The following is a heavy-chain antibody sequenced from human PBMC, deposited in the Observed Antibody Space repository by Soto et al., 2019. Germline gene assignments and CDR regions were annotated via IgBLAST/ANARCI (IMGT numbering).Heavy chain of an antibody. D-gene: IGHD6-19*01. CDR1: GFTFSSYT. CDR3: ARGGGGWNYFDY. J-gene: IGHJ4*02. V-gene: IGHV3-30-3*01. Sequence: SGGSLRLSCAASGFTFSSYTMHWVRQAPGKGLEWVAAISYDGSNKFYADSVKGRFTISRDNAKNSLYLQMNSLRDEDTAVYYCARGGGGWNYFDYWGQGTLVTVSS. CDR2: ISYDGSNK.